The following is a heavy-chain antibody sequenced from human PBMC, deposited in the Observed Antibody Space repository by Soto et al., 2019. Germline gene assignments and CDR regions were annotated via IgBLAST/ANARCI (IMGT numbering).Heavy chain of an antibody. J-gene: IGHJ5*02. CDR2: IYPGDSDT. CDR3: ARLEPRGSRENWFDP. Sequence: GESLKISCKGSGYNFASHWIGWVRQMPGKGLEWMGIIYPGDSDTRYSPSFQGRVTISADKSISTAYLQWSSLKASDTAMYYCARLEPRGSRENWFDPWGQGTLVTVSS. CDR1: GYNFASHW. D-gene: IGHD6-25*01. V-gene: IGHV5-51*01.